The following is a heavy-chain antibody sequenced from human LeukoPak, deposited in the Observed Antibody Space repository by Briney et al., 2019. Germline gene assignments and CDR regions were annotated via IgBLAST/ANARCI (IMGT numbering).Heavy chain of an antibody. D-gene: IGHD4-23*01. J-gene: IGHJ4*02. CDR1: GFTFSSYA. Sequence: PGGSLRLSCAASGFTFSSYAMTWVRQAPGKGLEWVSVIGYSGGDIQYADSVKGRFTISRDNSKNTLYLQTNSLRVEDTAVYYCAKYAPPTTVVTRFFDYWGQGTLVTVSS. V-gene: IGHV3-23*01. CDR2: IGYSGGDI. CDR3: AKYAPPTTVVTRFFDY.